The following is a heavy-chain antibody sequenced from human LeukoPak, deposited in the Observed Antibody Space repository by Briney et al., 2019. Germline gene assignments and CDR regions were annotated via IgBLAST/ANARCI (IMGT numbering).Heavy chain of an antibody. V-gene: IGHV3-21*01. J-gene: IGHJ4*02. CDR2: ISRSSSYI. D-gene: IGHD3-3*01. CDR1: GFTFSSYS. CDR3: ARDPTEGGFLEWLFYYFDY. Sequence: GGSLRLSRAASGFTFSSYSMNWVRQAPGKGLEWVSSISRSSSYIYYADSVKGRFTISRDNAKNSLYLQMNSLRAEDTAVYYCARDPTEGGFLEWLFYYFDYWGQGTLVTVSS.